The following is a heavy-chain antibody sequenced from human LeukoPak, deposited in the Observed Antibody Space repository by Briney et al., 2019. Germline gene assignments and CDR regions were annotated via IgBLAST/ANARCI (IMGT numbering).Heavy chain of an antibody. CDR1: GFTFSSYA. V-gene: IGHV3-30-3*01. J-gene: IGHJ4*02. D-gene: IGHD6-19*01. CDR2: ISYDGSNK. Sequence: GGSLRLSCAASGFTFSSYAMHWVRQAPGKGLEWVAVISYDGSNKYYADSVKGRFTISRDNSKNTLYLQMNSLRAEDTAVYYCARDRAAVAVDYWGQGTLVTVSS. CDR3: ARDRAAVAVDY.